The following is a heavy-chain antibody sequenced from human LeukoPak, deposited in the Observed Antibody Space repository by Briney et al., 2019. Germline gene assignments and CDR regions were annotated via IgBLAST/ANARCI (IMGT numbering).Heavy chain of an antibody. CDR3: ARASLESRGGYFDL. Sequence: SETLSLTCTVSGGSISSGGYYWSWIRQPPGKGLEWIGYIYHSGSTYYNPSLKSRVTISVDTSKNQFSLKLSSVTAADTAVYYCARASLESRGGYFDLWGRGTLVTVSS. J-gene: IGHJ2*01. CDR2: IYHSGST. V-gene: IGHV4-30-2*01. CDR1: GGSISSGGYY. D-gene: IGHD3-3*01.